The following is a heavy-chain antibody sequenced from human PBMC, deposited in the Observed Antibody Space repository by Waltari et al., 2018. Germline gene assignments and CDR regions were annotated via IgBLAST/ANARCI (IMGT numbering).Heavy chain of an antibody. CDR3: ASGMITFVVVIGTFAY. J-gene: IGHJ4*02. D-gene: IGHD3-16*02. CDR2: ISYDGSNK. CDR1: GFTFSSYA. V-gene: IGHV3-30-3*01. Sequence: QVQLVESGGGVVQPGRSLRLSCAASGFTFSSYAMHWVRQAPGKGLEWVEVISYDGSNKYYADSVKGRFTLSRDYSKNTLYLQINSLRAEYTAFYYCASGMITFVVVIGTFAYWGQGTLVTFSS.